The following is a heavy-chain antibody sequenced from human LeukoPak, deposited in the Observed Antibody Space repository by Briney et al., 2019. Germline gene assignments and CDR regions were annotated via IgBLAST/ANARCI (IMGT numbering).Heavy chain of an antibody. CDR2: IYYSGST. Sequence: SETLSLTCTVSGGSVSSYYWNWIRQPPGKGLEWIGCIYYSGSTNYNPSLRRGVTISVDTSKNQFSLKLSSVTAADTAVYYCARGWASGSYYNYWGQGTLVTVSS. V-gene: IGHV4-59*02. CDR3: ARGWASGSYYNY. J-gene: IGHJ4*02. D-gene: IGHD1-26*01. CDR1: GGSVSSYY.